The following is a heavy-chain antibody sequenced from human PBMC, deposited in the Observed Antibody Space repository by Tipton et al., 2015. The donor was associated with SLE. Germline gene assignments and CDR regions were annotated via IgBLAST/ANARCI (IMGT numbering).Heavy chain of an antibody. CDR2: IYNIGGT. CDR1: GDSISTYY. D-gene: IGHD1-14*01. CDR3: ARKKTVGRYNYFDP. Sequence: LRLSCTVSGDSISTYYWSWIRQTPGKGLEWIGYIYNIGGTNYNPSLMGRVSMSMDTSKNQFFLKLNSVTAADTAIYYCARKKTVGRYNYFDPGGQGTLVTVSS. J-gene: IGHJ5*02. V-gene: IGHV4-4*08.